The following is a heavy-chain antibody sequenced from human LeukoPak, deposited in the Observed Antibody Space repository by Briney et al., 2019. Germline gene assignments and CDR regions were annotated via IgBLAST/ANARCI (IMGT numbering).Heavy chain of an antibody. CDR1: GFTFSSYS. V-gene: IGHV3-21*01. D-gene: IGHD3-22*01. Sequence: KTGGSLRLSCAASGFTFSSYSLNWVRQAPGKGLEWVSSISSSSSYIYYADSVKGRFTISRDNDKNSLYLQMNRLRAEDTALYYCARYYDYDSRGYYYYFDYWGQGTLVTVSS. J-gene: IGHJ4*02. CDR2: ISSSSSYI. CDR3: ARYYDYDSRGYYYYFDY.